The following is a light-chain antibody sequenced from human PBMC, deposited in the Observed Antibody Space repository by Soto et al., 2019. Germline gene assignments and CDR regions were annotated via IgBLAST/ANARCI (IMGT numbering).Light chain of an antibody. V-gene: IGKV1-5*01. J-gene: IGKJ5*01. Sequence: DIQMTQSPSTLPASVGDRVTITCRASQSISSWLAWYQQKPGKAPKLLIYDASSLESGVPSRFSGSGSGTEFTLTISSLQPDDFATYYCQQYNSYRITFGQGTRLEIK. CDR2: DAS. CDR1: QSISSW. CDR3: QQYNSYRIT.